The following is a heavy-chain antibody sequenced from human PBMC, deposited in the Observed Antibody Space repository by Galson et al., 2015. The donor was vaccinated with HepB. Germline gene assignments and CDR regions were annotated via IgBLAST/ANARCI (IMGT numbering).Heavy chain of an antibody. J-gene: IGHJ3*02. CDR2: IWHHGSNI. CDR3: ARWELLTGVGAFDI. Sequence: SLRVSCAASGFTFSNFGMHWVRQAPAKGLEWVAVIWHHGSNIQYGESVKGRLTISRDNSKSALNLQVERLRVEDTAVYYCARWELLTGVGAFDIWGQGTMVIVSS. V-gene: IGHV3-33*01. CDR1: GFTFSNFG. D-gene: IGHD1-26*01.